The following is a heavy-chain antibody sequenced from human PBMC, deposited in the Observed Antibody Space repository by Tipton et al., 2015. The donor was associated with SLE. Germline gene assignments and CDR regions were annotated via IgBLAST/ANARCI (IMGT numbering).Heavy chain of an antibody. J-gene: IGHJ4*02. CDR2: VSYLGST. CDR3: ATSPLTL. CDR1: GGFISGCSYY. V-gene: IGHV4-39*07. Sequence: TLSLTCTVSGGFISGCSYYWGWIRQPPGKGLEWVGSVSYLGSTSYNATLKSRVTISIDTSKKHLSLKLSSVTAADTAVYYCATSPLTLWGQGTLVTVSS.